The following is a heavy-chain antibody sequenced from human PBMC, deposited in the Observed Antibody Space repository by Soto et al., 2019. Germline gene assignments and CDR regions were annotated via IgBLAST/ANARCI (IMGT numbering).Heavy chain of an antibody. CDR2: ISWNSGSI. Sequence: AGGSLILSCAASGFTFDDYAMHWVRQAPGKGLEWVSGISWNSGSIGYADSVKGRFTISRDNAKNSLYLQMNSLRAEDTAVYYCARDPPYGSGTSQNYGMDVWGQGTTVTVSS. V-gene: IGHV3-9*01. CDR3: ARDPPYGSGTSQNYGMDV. J-gene: IGHJ6*02. CDR1: GFTFDDYA. D-gene: IGHD3-10*01.